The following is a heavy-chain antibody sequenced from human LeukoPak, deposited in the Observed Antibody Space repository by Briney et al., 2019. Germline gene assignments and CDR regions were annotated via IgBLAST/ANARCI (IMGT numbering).Heavy chain of an antibody. CDR1: GFTFRDFA. Sequence: GGSLRLSCAASGFTFRDFAMSWVRQAPGKGLEWVSAISGDAHSTYYADSLKGRFTISRDNSKNTLYLQMNSLRAADMATYFCVKDAPLPFDFWGQGALVIVSS. J-gene: IGHJ4*02. V-gene: IGHV3-23*01. CDR3: VKDAPLPFDF. CDR2: ISGDAHST.